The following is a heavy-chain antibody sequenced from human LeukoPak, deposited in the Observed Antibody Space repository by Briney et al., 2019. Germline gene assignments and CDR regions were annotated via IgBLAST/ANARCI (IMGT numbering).Heavy chain of an antibody. J-gene: IGHJ4*02. CDR3: AREERETSFDY. CDR1: GFTFSSYS. Sequence: PGGSLRLSCAASGFTFSSYSMNWVRQAPGKGLEWVSSISSSSSYIYYADSVKGRFTISRDNSKNTLFLQMNSLRAEDTAVYYCAREERETSFDYWGQGTLVTVSS. D-gene: IGHD1-26*01. CDR2: ISSSSSYI. V-gene: IGHV3-21*01.